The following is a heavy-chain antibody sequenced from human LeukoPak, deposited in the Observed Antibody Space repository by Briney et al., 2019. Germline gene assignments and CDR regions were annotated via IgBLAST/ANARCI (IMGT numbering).Heavy chain of an antibody. CDR2: INSDGSTT. Sequence: GGSLRLSCAASGFTFSSYWMHWVRQAPGKGLVWVSRINSDGSTTTYADSVKGRFTISRDNAKNTLYLQMNSLRAEDTAVYFCAGRGATSGLGYWGQGTLVTVSS. CDR3: AGRGATSGLGY. V-gene: IGHV3-74*01. CDR1: GFTFSSYW. J-gene: IGHJ4*02.